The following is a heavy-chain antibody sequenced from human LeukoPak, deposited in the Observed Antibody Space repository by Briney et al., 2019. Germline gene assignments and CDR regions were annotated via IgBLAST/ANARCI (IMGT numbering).Heavy chain of an antibody. CDR3: ASYYSSGWYRLGFDY. CDR2: IYHSGST. D-gene: IGHD6-19*01. CDR1: GGSISSSNW. V-gene: IGHV4-4*02. J-gene: IGHJ4*02. Sequence: SETLSLTCAVSGGSISSSNWWSWVRQPPGKGLEWIGEIYHSGSTNYNPSLKSRVTISVDKSKNQFSLKLSSVTAADTAVYYCASYYSSGWYRLGFDYWGQGTLVTVSS.